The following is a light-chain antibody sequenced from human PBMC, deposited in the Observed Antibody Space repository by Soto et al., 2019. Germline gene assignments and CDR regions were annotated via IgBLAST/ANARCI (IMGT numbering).Light chain of an antibody. CDR2: EVS. Sequence: ALTQPASVSGSPGQSIIISCTGTSSDVGSYNFVSWYQQHPGKAPKLMIYEVSKRPSGVSNRFSGSKSGNTASLTISGLQPEDEADYYCCSYAGNSGVFGGGTKLTVL. J-gene: IGLJ3*02. CDR1: SSDVGSYNF. CDR3: CSYAGNSGV. V-gene: IGLV2-23*02.